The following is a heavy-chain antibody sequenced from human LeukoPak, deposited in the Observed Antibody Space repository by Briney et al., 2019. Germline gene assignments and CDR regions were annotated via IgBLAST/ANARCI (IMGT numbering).Heavy chain of an antibody. J-gene: IGHJ4*02. Sequence: GRSLRLSCAASGFTFSSYWMSWVRQAPGKGLEWVANIEQDGSEKYYVDSVKGRFTISRDNAKNSLYLQMNSLRAEDTAVYYCARAVYYDILTGYSYWGQGTLVTVSS. CDR1: GFTFSSYW. D-gene: IGHD3-9*01. V-gene: IGHV3-7*01. CDR3: ARAVYYDILTGYSY. CDR2: IEQDGSEK.